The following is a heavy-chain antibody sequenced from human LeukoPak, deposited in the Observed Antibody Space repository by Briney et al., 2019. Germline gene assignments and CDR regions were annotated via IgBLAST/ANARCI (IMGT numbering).Heavy chain of an antibody. CDR1: GGSFSGYY. CDR2: INHSGST. J-gene: IGHJ5*02. V-gene: IGHV4-34*01. Sequence: KASETLSLTCAVYGGSFSGYYWSWSRQPAGKGLEWIGEINHSGSTNYNPSLKSRVTISVDTSKNQFSLKLSSVTAADTAVYYCARESRYNWNYGGPNWFDPWGQGTLVTVSS. D-gene: IGHD1-7*01. CDR3: ARESRYNWNYGGPNWFDP.